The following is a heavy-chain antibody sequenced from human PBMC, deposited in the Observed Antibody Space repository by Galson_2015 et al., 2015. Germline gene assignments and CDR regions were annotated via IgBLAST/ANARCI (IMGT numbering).Heavy chain of an antibody. J-gene: IGHJ6*02. D-gene: IGHD3-22*01. CDR1: GFTFSSYA. CDR3: ARVGLTYDSSGYYEFTGPFLDV. CDR2: ISYDGSNK. V-gene: IGHV3-30-3*01. Sequence: SLRLSCAASGFTFSSYAMHWVRQAPGKGLEWVAVISYDGSNKYYADSVKGRFTISRDNSKNTLYLQMNSLRAEDTAVYYCARVGLTYDSSGYYEFTGPFLDVWGQGTTVTVSS.